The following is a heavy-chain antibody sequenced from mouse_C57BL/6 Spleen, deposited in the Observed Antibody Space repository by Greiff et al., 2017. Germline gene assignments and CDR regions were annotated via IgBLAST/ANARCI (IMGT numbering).Heavy chain of an antibody. CDR3: GRDSGLAY. J-gene: IGHJ3*01. CDR1: GYTFTDYY. V-gene: IGHV1-26*01. Sequence: EVKLVESGPELVKPGASVKISCKASGYTFTDYYMNWVKQSHGKSLEWIGDINPNNGGTSYNQKFKGKATLTVDKSSSTAYMELRSLTSEDSAVYYCGRDSGLAYWGQGTLVTVSA. CDR2: INPNNGGT.